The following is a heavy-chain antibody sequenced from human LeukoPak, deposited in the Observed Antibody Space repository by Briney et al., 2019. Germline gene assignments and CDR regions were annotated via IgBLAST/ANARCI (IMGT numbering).Heavy chain of an antibody. CDR1: GGSISSSSYY. J-gene: IGHJ4*02. CDR2: IYYSGST. V-gene: IGHV4-39*07. CDR3: ARACYYGSGSYYPSHYYFDC. Sequence: SETLSLTCTVSGGSISSSSYYWGWIRQPPGKGLEWIGSIYYSGSTYYNPSLKSRVTISVDTSKNQFSLKLSSVTAADTAVYYCARACYYGSGSYYPSHYYFDCWGQGTLVTVSS. D-gene: IGHD3-10*01.